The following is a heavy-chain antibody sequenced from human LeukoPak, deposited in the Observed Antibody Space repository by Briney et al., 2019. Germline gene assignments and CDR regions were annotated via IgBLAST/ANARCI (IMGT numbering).Heavy chain of an antibody. CDR1: GFTVSSNY. D-gene: IGHD3-22*01. CDR3: ARLEGYYDSSGYYRKGAFDI. CDR2: IYSGGST. J-gene: IGHJ3*02. V-gene: IGHV3-53*01. Sequence: GGSLRLSCAASGFTVSSNYMSWVRQAPGKGLEWVSVIYSGGSTYYADSVKGRFTISRDNSKNTLYLQMNGLRAEDTAVYYCARLEGYYDSSGYYRKGAFDIWGQGTMVTVSS.